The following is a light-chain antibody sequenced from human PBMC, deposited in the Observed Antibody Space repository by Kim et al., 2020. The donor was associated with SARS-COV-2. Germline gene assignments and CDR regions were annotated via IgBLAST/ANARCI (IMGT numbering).Light chain of an antibody. CDR3: SSYTSSSTFVV. Sequence: QSITIACTGTSSDVGGYNYVSWYQQHPGKAPNLMIYDVSNRPSGVSNRFSGSKSGNTASLTISGLQAEDEADYYCSSYTSSSTFVVFGGGTQLTVL. CDR1: SSDVGGYNY. CDR2: DVS. V-gene: IGLV2-14*03. J-gene: IGLJ2*01.